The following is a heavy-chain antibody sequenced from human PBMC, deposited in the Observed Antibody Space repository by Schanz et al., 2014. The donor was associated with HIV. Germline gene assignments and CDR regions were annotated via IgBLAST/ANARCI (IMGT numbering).Heavy chain of an antibody. J-gene: IGHJ4*02. CDR3: ARDLPNPYFDFSGPAGDY. CDR2: ISYDGSIK. V-gene: IGHV3-30*03. CDR1: GFTFRTHG. D-gene: IGHD3-22*01. Sequence: QVQLVESGGGVVQPGRSLRLSCAASGFTFRTHGIHWVRQAPAKGLEWVAVISYDGSIKEYADSVKGRFAISRDNSKNTVYLQMNSLRVEDTAVYYCARDLPNPYFDFSGPAGDYWGQGALVTVSP.